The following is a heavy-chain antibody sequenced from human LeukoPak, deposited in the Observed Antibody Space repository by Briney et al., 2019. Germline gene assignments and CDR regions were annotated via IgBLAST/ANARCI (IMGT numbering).Heavy chain of an antibody. CDR1: GFTFSSYA. V-gene: IGHV3-23*01. J-gene: IGHJ3*02. D-gene: IGHD3-10*01. Sequence: PGGSLRLSCAASGFTFSSYAMSWVRQAPGKGLEWVSGISGSGGSTYYADSVKGRFTISRDNSKNTLYLQMNSLKAEDTAVYYCAKDFYGAGVVGAFDIWGEGTMVTVS. CDR3: AKDFYGAGVVGAFDI. CDR2: ISGSGGST.